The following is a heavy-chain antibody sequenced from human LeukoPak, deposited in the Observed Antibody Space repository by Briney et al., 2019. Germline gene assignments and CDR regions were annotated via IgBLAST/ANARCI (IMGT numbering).Heavy chain of an antibody. D-gene: IGHD2-15*01. V-gene: IGHV1-2*02. J-gene: IGHJ4*02. CDR2: INPNSGGT. CDR3: ARAGGYCGRISCPYYFDY. Sequence: ASVKVSCKASGYTFTDYYIHWVRQAPGQGLEWMGWINPNSGGTNYAQKFQGRVTMTRDTSISTAYMELSRLRSDDTAVYYCARAGGYCGRISCPYYFDYWGQGSLVAVSS. CDR1: GYTFTDYY.